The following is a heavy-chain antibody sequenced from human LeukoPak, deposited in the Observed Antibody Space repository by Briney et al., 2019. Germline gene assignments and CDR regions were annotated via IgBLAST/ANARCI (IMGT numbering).Heavy chain of an antibody. V-gene: IGHV1-8*01. CDR3: ATGRGYSYGYYYYYYMDV. CDR2: MNPNSGNT. D-gene: IGHD5-18*01. CDR1: GYTFTSYD. J-gene: IGHJ6*03. Sequence: ASVKVSCKASGYTFTSYDINWVRQATGQGLEWMGWMNPNSGNTGYAQKFQGRVTMTRNTSISTAYMELSSLRSEDTAVYYCATGRGYSYGYYYYYYMDVWGKGTTVTVSS.